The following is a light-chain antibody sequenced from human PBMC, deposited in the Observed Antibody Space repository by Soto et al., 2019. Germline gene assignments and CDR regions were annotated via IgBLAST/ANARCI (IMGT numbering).Light chain of an antibody. J-gene: IGLJ1*01. Sequence: QSVLTQPASVSGSPGQSITISCTGTSSDVGAYNYVFWYQQHPGEAPKLMIYDVSNRPSGVPNRFSGSKSGNTASLTISGLQAEDEADYYCSSYTSSSTLVFGTGTQLTVL. CDR3: SSYTSSSTLV. V-gene: IGLV2-14*03. CDR2: DVS. CDR1: SSDVGAYNY.